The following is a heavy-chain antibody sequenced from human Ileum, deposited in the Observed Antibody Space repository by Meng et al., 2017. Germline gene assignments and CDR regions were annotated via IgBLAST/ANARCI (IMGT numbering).Heavy chain of an antibody. CDR2: IYHSGAF. J-gene: IGHJ4*02. CDR3: ARGAIGTRPFDY. Sequence: VQLEAPGPGLLKPSGTLSLTCAVSGDSISTNWWNWVRQPPGKGLEWIGEIYHSGAFNYNPSLRSRVTISVDKSKNQLSLKLGSLTAADTAVYYCARGAIGTRPFDYWGQGTLVTVSS. CDR1: GDSISTNW. V-gene: IGHV4-4*02. D-gene: IGHD2-21*01.